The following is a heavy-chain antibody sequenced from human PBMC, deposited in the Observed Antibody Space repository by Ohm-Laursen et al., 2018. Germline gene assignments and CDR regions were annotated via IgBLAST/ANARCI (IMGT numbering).Heavy chain of an antibody. CDR3: ASHYYDSSGHSDY. CDR1: GGSISSYY. D-gene: IGHD3-22*01. CDR2: IYYTGST. V-gene: IGHV4-59*12. J-gene: IGHJ4*02. Sequence: GTLSLTWTVSGGSISSYYWSWIRQPPGKGLEWIGYIYYTGSTSYNPSLKSRVTISVDTSKNQFSLKLSSVTAADTAVYYCASHYYDSSGHSDYWGQGTLVTVSS.